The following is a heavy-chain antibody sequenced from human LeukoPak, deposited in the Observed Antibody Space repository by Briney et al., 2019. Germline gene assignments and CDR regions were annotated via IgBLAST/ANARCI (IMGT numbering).Heavy chain of an antibody. CDR1: GFTFSSYW. CDR2: IKQDGSEK. D-gene: IGHD6-13*01. J-gene: IGHJ4*02. CDR3: AKDMDDSSSWFGFSRSPFDY. Sequence: PGGSLRLSCAASGFTFSSYWMSWVRQAPGKGLEWVANIKQDGSEKYYVDSVKGRFTISRDNAKNSLYLQMNSLRAEDTAVYYCAKDMDDSSSWFGFSRSPFDYWGQGTLVTVSS. V-gene: IGHV3-7*01.